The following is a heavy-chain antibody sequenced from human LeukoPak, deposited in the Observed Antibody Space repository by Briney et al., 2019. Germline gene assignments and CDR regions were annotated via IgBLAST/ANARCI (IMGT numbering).Heavy chain of an antibody. D-gene: IGHD3-10*01. CDR2: VLSDGSDQ. J-gene: IGHJ6*03. CDR1: GFTFNSYA. CDR3: ARVSKPGWFDYYYMDV. Sequence: PGGSLRLSCAASGFTFNSYAMKWVREAPGRGLEWLAVVLSDGSDQYYGDSVQGRFTVSRDNSKNTLYLQMDNLRFEGTAVYYCARVSKPGWFDYYYMDVWGKGTTVIVSS. V-gene: IGHV3-30*04.